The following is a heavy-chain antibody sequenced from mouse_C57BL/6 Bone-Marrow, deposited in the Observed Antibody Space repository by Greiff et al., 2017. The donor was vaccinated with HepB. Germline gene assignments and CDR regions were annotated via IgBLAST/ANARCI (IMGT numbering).Heavy chain of an antibody. D-gene: IGHD4-1*01. J-gene: IGHJ2*01. CDR2: IYPGDGDT. V-gene: IGHV1-80*01. CDR1: GYAFSSYW. Sequence: QVQLQQSGAELVKPGASVKISCKASGYAFSSYWMNWVKQRPGKGLEWIGQIYPGDGDTNYNGKFKGKATLTADKSSSTAYMQLSSLTSEDSAVYFCARSETGTGYFDYWGQGTTLTVSS. CDR3: ARSETGTGYFDY.